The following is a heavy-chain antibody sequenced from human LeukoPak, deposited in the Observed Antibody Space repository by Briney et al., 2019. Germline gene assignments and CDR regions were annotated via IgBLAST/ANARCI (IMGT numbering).Heavy chain of an antibody. V-gene: IGHV4-34*01. Sequence: SETLSLTCAVYGGSFSGYYWSWIRQPPGKGLEWIGSIYYSGSTYYNPSLKSRVTISVDTSKNQFSLKLSSVTAADTAVYYCARIGYSYDYDYWGQGTLVTVSS. CDR3: ARIGYSYDYDY. CDR2: IYYSGST. D-gene: IGHD5-18*01. CDR1: GGSFSGYY. J-gene: IGHJ4*02.